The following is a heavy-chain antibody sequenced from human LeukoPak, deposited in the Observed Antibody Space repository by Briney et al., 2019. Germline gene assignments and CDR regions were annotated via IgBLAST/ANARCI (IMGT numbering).Heavy chain of an antibody. J-gene: IGHJ4*02. CDR1: GGSISSYY. V-gene: IGHV4-4*09. CDR3: ARLDYSDSPIDY. CDR2: IYTSGST. D-gene: IGHD4-11*01. Sequence: NPSETLSLTCTVSGGSISSYYWSWIRQPPGKGLEWIGYIYTSGSTNYNPSLKSRVTISVDTSKNQFSLKLSSVTAADTAVYYCARLDYSDSPIDYWGQGTLVTVSS.